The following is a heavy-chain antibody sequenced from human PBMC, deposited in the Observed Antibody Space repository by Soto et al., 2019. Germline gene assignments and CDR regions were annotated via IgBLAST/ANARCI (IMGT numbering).Heavy chain of an antibody. CDR1: GFTFSSYW. CDR3: ARVLCSSTSCYADYYYYHMDV. Sequence: GGSLRLSCAASGFTFSSYWMSWVRQAPGKGLEWVANIKQDGSEKYYVDSVKGRFTISRDNAKNSLYLQMNSLRAEDTAVYYCARVLCSSTSCYADYYYYHMDVWGKGTTVTVSS. CDR2: IKQDGSEK. J-gene: IGHJ6*03. D-gene: IGHD2-2*01. V-gene: IGHV3-7*01.